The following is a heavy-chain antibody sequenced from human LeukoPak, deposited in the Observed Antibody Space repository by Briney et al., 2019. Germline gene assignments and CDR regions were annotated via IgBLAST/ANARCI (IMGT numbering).Heavy chain of an antibody. D-gene: IGHD4-23*01. CDR3: ARWDYGGNSGNY. J-gene: IGHJ4*02. CDR2: IIPIFGTA. Sequence: ASVKVSCKASGVTFGSYAISWVRQAPGQGLEWMGGIIPIFGTANYAQKFQGRVTITADESTSTAYMELSSLRSEDTAVYYCARWDYGGNSGNYWGQGTLVTVSS. CDR1: GVTFGSYA. V-gene: IGHV1-69*13.